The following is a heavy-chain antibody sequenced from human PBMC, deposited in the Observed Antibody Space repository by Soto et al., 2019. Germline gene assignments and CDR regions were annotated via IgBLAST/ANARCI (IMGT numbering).Heavy chain of an antibody. Sequence: QVQLQESGPGLVKPSQTLSLTCTVSGGSISSGDYYWSWIRQPPGKGLEWIGYIYYSGSTYYNPSLKRRVTISVDTSKNKFSLKLSSVTAADTAVYYCASSSGGSLYYYYYGMDVWGQGTTVTVSS. V-gene: IGHV4-30-4*01. D-gene: IGHD2-15*01. CDR1: GGSISSGDYY. CDR3: ASSSGGSLYYYYYGMDV. J-gene: IGHJ6*02. CDR2: IYYSGST.